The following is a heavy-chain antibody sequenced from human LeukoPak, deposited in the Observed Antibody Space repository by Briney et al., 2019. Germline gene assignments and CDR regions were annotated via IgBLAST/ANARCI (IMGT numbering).Heavy chain of an antibody. CDR1: GFTFNNYD. J-gene: IGHJ4*02. D-gene: IGHD6-25*01. Sequence: GGSLRLSCAASGFTFNNYDMNWVRQAPGKGLEWVSHIGSSGRTMWSADSVKGRVTISRDNGRNSVFLQMNRLRGEDTALVYCAGQRRPSGFDCWGQGTLVTVSS. CDR2: IGSSGRTM. CDR3: AGQRRPSGFDC. V-gene: IGHV3-48*03.